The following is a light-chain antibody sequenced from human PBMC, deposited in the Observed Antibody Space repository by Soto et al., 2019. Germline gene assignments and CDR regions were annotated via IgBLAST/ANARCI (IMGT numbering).Light chain of an antibody. CDR3: QQLFDSPIT. CDR2: AAS. J-gene: IGKJ5*01. V-gene: IGKV1-9*01. CDR1: QVISTS. Sequence: DIQLTQSPSFLSPSIGERVTITCRASQVISTSLAWYQVKPGKAPKLLIYAASTLESGVPSRFSASVSGTEFSLTITSLKHEDFATYYCQQLFDSPITFGQGTRLEIK.